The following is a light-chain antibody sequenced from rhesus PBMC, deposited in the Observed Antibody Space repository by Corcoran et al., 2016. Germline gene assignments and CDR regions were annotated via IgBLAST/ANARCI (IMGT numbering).Light chain of an antibody. J-gene: IGKJ4*01. CDR1: QSLLHSNGNTY. CDR3: VQAVALPRT. V-gene: IGKV2-72*02. Sequence: DIVMTQTPLSLPITPGEPASISCRASQSLLHSNGNTYLHWYLQKPGQSPQLLIYGGSNRASGAPERFSGRGSGTDFTLKISKVEAGDVVVYSWVQAVALPRTFGGGTKVELK. CDR2: GGS.